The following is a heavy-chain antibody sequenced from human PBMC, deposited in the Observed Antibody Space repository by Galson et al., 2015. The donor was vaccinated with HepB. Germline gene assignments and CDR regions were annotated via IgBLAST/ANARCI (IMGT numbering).Heavy chain of an antibody. CDR1: GGSISSSSYY. V-gene: IGHV4-39*07. J-gene: IGHJ4*02. CDR2: IYYSGST. CDR3: ARAKADTAMVLFDY. Sequence: SETLSLTCTVSGGSISSSSYYWGWIRQPPGKGLEWIGSIYYSGSTYYNPSLKSRVTISVDTSKNQFSLKLSSVTAADTAVYYCARAKADTAMVLFDYWGQGTLVTVSS. D-gene: IGHD5-18*01.